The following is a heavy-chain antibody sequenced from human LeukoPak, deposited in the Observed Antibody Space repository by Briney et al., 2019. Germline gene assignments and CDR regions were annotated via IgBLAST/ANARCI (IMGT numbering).Heavy chain of an antibody. Sequence: ASVKVSCKASGYTFTSYYMHWVRQAPGQGLEWMGIINPSGGSTSYAQKFQGRVTMTRDTSTSTVYMELSSLRSEDTAVYYCARDVGDCSSTSCYPFDYWGQGTLVTVSS. CDR2: INPSGGST. D-gene: IGHD2-2*01. V-gene: IGHV1-46*01. CDR1: GYTFTSYY. CDR3: ARDVGDCSSTSCYPFDY. J-gene: IGHJ4*02.